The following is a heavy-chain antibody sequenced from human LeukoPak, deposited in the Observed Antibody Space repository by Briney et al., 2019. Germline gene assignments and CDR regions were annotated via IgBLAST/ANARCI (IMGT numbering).Heavy chain of an antibody. CDR2: ISSGGSYI. CDR3: ATGVQGYCSGGSCYRGVFDY. CDR1: GFSFSTYS. J-gene: IGHJ4*02. D-gene: IGHD2-15*01. V-gene: IGHV3-21*01. Sequence: GGSLRLSCAASGFSFSTYSMNWVRQAPGKGLEWVSSISSGGSYIYYADSVKGRFTISRDNAKNSLYLQMNSLRAEDTAVYYCATGVQGYCSGGSCYRGVFDYWGQGTLVTVSS.